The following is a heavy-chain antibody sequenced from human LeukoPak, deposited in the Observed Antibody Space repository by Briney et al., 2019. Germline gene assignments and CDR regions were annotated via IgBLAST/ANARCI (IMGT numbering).Heavy chain of an antibody. D-gene: IGHD2-15*01. Sequence: PSETLSLTCTVSGGSISSSSYYWGWIRQPPGKGLEWIGSIYYSGSTYYNPSLKSRVTISVDTSKNQFSLKLSSVTAADTAVYYCARRRGGSWGYYYYYMDVWGKGTTVTVSS. J-gene: IGHJ6*03. V-gene: IGHV4-39*07. CDR3: ARRRGGSWGYYYYYMDV. CDR1: GGSISSSSYY. CDR2: IYYSGST.